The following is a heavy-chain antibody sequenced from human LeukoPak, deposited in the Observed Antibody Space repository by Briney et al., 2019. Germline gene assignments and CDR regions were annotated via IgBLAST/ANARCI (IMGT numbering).Heavy chain of an antibody. V-gene: IGHV3-48*03. CDR2: ISSSGSTM. Sequence: GGSLRLSCAASGFTFRSYEMNWVRQAPGKGLEWVSYISSSGSTMYYADSLKGRFTNSRDNAKNSLYLQMNSLRAEDTAVYYCATKISGSYYEYIDYWGQGTLVTVSS. CDR1: GFTFRSYE. D-gene: IGHD1-26*01. CDR3: ATKISGSYYEYIDY. J-gene: IGHJ4*02.